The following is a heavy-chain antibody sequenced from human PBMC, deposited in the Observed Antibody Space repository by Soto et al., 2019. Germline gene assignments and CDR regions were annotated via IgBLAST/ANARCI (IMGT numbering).Heavy chain of an antibody. D-gene: IGHD2-15*01. CDR2: IVYDGSKK. J-gene: IGHJ4*02. V-gene: IGHV3-30-3*01. Sequence: QVQLVESGGGVVQPGRSLRLSCAASGFTFSSYAMHWVRQAPGKGLEWVALIVYDGSKKYYADSVKGRFTISRDNSKNTMYLQMNSRRAEDTAMYYCARDVERDFDYWGQGTLVTVSS. CDR3: ARDVERDFDY. CDR1: GFTFSSYA.